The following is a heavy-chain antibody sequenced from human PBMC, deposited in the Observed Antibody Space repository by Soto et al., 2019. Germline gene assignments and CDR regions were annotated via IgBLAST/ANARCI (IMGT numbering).Heavy chain of an antibody. D-gene: IGHD5-12*01. V-gene: IGHV3-7*04. Sequence: EVQLVESGGDLVQPGGSLRLTCVVSGLIFNNAWMNWVRQAPGKGLDWVANINPDGSAEGYVHSVRGRFTISRDNAKNSLYLQMNSLRADDTAVYYCGREKWLQPDYWGQGTLVTVSS. J-gene: IGHJ4*02. CDR3: GREKWLQPDY. CDR2: INPDGSAE. CDR1: GLIFNNAW.